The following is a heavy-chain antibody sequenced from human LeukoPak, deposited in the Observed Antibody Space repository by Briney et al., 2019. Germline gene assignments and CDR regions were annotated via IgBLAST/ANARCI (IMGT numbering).Heavy chain of an antibody. V-gene: IGHV4-4*07. CDR1: GGSISTYF. Sequence: SETLSLTCTVSGGSISTYFLTWIGQPAGNGLEWIGRSHTSGSIDYNPSLKGRVTMSVDASKNKFYLRLSSVTAADTAVYYCEMYDYDSSGYLSDYWGPGTLVTVSS. CDR2: SHTSGSI. J-gene: IGHJ4*02. CDR3: EMYDYDSSGYLSDY. D-gene: IGHD3-22*01.